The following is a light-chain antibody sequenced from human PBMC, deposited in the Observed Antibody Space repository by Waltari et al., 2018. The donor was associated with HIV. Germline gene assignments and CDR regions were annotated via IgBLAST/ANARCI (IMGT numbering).Light chain of an antibody. CDR1: SSDIGAYNY. J-gene: IGLJ2*01. CDR2: EVT. Sequence: QSALTQPPSASGSPGQSVTISCTGTSSDIGAYNYVSWYQQFPGKAPKLMIYEVTTRPSGVPDRFAGSKSVNTASLTVAGLQTDDEAEYYCSSYAGNNNLIFGGGTKLTVL. CDR3: SSYAGNNNLI. V-gene: IGLV2-8*01.